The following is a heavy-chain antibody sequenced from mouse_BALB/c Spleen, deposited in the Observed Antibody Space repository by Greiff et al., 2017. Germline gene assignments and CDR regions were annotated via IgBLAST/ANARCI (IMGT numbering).Heavy chain of an antibody. D-gene: IGHD1-1*01. CDR2: ISYSGST. CDR1: GYSITSDYA. Sequence: EVMLVESGPGLVKPSQSLSLTCTVTGYSITSDYAWNWIRQFPGNKLEWMGYISYSGSTSYNPSLKSRISITRDTSKNQFFLQLNSVTTEDTATYYCARKGLLRFWYFDVWGAGTTVTVSS. CDR3: ARKGLLRFWYFDV. J-gene: IGHJ1*01. V-gene: IGHV3-2*02.